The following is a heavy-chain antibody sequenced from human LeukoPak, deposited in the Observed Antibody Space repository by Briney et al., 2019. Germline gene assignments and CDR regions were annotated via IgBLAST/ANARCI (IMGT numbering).Heavy chain of an antibody. Sequence: SETLSLTCTVSGGSISSGGYYWSWIRQHPGKGLEWIGYIYYSGSTYYNPSLKSRVTISVDTSKNQFSLKLSSVTAADTAVYYCARTRPNYDLIYYFDYWGQGTLVTVSS. J-gene: IGHJ4*02. CDR2: IYYSGST. V-gene: IGHV4-31*03. CDR3: ARTRPNYDLIYYFDY. CDR1: GGSISSGGYY. D-gene: IGHD3-3*01.